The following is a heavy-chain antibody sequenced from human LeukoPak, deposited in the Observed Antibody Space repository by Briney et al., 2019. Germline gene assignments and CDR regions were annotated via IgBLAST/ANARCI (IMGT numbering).Heavy chain of an antibody. CDR1: GFTFDDYA. V-gene: IGHV3-9*01. CDR3: ASAYYYYDSSGYSRPFDY. Sequence: GGSLRLSCAASGFTFDDYAMHWVRQAPGKGLEWVSGISWNSGSIGYADSVKGRFTISRDNAKNSLYLQTNSLRAEDTAVYYCASAYYYYDSSGYSRPFDYWGQGTLVTVSS. D-gene: IGHD3-22*01. J-gene: IGHJ4*02. CDR2: ISWNSGSI.